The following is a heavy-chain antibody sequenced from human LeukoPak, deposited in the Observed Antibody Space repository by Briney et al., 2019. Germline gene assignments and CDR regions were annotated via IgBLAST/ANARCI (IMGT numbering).Heavy chain of an antibody. CDR3: AKDRSVRYFDWLLYELDY. J-gene: IGHJ4*02. D-gene: IGHD3-9*01. CDR1: GFTFSSYG. Sequence: PGGSLRLSCAASGFTFSSYGMSWVRQAPGKGLEWVSAISGSGGSTYYADSVKGRFTISRDNSKNTLYLQMNSLRAEDTAVYYCAKDRSVRYFDWLLYELDYWGQGTLVTVSS. V-gene: IGHV3-23*01. CDR2: ISGSGGST.